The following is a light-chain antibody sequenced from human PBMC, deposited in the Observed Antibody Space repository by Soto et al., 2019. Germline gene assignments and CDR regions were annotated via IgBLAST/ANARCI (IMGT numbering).Light chain of an antibody. CDR1: QTISSW. CDR3: QQSYSTLSIT. V-gene: IGKV1-5*03. CDR2: KAS. Sequence: DIQMTQSPSTLSGSVGDRVTITCRSSQTISSWLAWYQQKPGKAPKLLIYKASTLKSGVPSRFSGSGSGTESTLTISSLQPDDFATYYCQQSYSTLSITFGQGTRLEIK. J-gene: IGKJ5*01.